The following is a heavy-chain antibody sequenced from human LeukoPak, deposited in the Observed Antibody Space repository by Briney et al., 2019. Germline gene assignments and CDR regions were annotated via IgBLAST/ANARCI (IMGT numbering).Heavy chain of an antibody. V-gene: IGHV3-74*03. CDR2: IKSDGTGI. CDR3: VRGQTIDY. CDR1: GFTFSDCW. J-gene: IGHJ4*02. Sequence: GGSLRLSCTASGFTFSDCWMYWVHQAPGKGLVWVSRIKSDGTGILYEDFAEGRFTISRDNAKNALYLQMTSLREEDTAVYYCVRGQTIDYWGQGILVTVSS. D-gene: IGHD3-10*01.